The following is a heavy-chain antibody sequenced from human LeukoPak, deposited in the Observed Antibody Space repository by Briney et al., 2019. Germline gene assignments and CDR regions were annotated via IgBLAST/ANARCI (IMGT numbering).Heavy chain of an antibody. CDR1: GGSFSGYY. CDR2: INHSGST. CDR3: ARATANVGYYYYMDV. J-gene: IGHJ6*03. V-gene: IGHV4-34*01. Sequence: SETLSLTCAVYGGSFSGYYWSWIRQPPGKGLEWIGEINHSGSTNYNPSLKSRVTISVDTSKNQFSLKLSSVTAADTAVYYCARATANVGYYYYMDVWGKGTTVTVSS.